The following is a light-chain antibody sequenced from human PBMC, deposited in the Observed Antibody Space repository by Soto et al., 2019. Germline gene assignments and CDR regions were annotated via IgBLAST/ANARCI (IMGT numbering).Light chain of an antibody. CDR1: HSISTR. Sequence: IQMTQSPSTVSAAVGDRATITCRATHSISTRLAWHQQKPGPAPKRLIYDASTLGSGVPSSFSGSGSGTEFPLTISRQQPDDLATYYRQQNNMYENTFGQGNKLEIK. J-gene: IGKJ2*01. V-gene: IGKV1-5*01. CDR3: QQNNMYENT. CDR2: DAS.